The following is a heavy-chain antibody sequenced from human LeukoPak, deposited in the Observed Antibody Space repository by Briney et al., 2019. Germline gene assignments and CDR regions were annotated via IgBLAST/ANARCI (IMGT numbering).Heavy chain of an antibody. Sequence: GGSLRLSCAASGFTFDDYTMHWVRQAPGKGLEWVSLISWDGGSTYYADSVKGRFTISRDNSKNSLYLQMNSLRTEDTALYYCAKGPNYVWGSYRYTNYFDYWGQGTLVTVSS. D-gene: IGHD3-16*02. J-gene: IGHJ4*02. CDR1: GFTFDDYT. CDR2: ISWDGGST. CDR3: AKGPNYVWGSYRYTNYFDY. V-gene: IGHV3-43*01.